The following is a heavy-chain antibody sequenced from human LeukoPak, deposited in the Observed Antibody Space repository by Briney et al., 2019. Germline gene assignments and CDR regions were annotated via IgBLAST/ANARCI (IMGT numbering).Heavy chain of an antibody. Sequence: SETLSLTCTVSGGSISSYYWSWIRQPPGKGLEWIGYIYYSGSTNYNPSLKSRVTISVDTSKNQFSLNLTSVTAADTAVYYCARTSHYYDSSGYYSPFDYWGQGTLVTVSS. J-gene: IGHJ4*02. CDR2: IYYSGST. CDR1: GGSISSYY. D-gene: IGHD3-22*01. CDR3: ARTSHYYDSSGYYSPFDY. V-gene: IGHV4-59*12.